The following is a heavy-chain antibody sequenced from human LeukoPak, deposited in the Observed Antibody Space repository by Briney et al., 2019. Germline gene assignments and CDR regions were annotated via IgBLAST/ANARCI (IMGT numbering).Heavy chain of an antibody. J-gene: IGHJ6*03. Sequence: SETLSLTCAVSGGSISSSNWWSWVRQPPGKGLEWIGEIYHSGSTNYNPSLKSRVTISVGTSKNQFSLKLSSVTAADTAVYYCAREGYDILTGYGNYYYYYMDVWGKGTTVTVSS. CDR3: AREGYDILTGYGNYYYYYMDV. V-gene: IGHV4-4*02. D-gene: IGHD3-9*01. CDR1: GGSISSSNW. CDR2: IYHSGST.